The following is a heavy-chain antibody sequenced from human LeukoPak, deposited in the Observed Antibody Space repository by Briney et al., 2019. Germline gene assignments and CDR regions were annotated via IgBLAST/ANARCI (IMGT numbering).Heavy chain of an antibody. Sequence: GGSLRLSCAASGFTFSSYAMHWVRQSPTKGLEWVSGLSGSGGSTYYADSVRGRFTISRDNSKNTLYLQMSSLRAEDTALYYCAKDEVFGGNSRGAFDIWGQGTMVTVSS. CDR1: GFTFSSYA. V-gene: IGHV3-23*01. CDR2: LSGSGGST. D-gene: IGHD4-23*01. J-gene: IGHJ3*02. CDR3: AKDEVFGGNSRGAFDI.